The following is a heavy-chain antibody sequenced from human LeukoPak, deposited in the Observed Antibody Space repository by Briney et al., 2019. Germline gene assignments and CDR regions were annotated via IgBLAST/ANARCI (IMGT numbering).Heavy chain of an antibody. D-gene: IGHD3-10*01. CDR2: IYYSGST. CDR3: ARYGSGSFPYYYGMDV. CDR1: GGSISSGGYY. V-gene: IGHV4-31*03. J-gene: IGHJ6*04. Sequence: SETLSLTCTVSGGSISSGGYYWSWIRQHPGKGLEWIGYIYYSGSTYYNPSLKSRVTISVDTSKIQFSLKLSSVTAADTAVYYCARYGSGSFPYYYGMDVWGKGTTVTVSS.